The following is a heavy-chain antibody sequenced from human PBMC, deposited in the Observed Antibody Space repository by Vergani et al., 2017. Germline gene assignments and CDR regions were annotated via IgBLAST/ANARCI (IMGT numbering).Heavy chain of an antibody. D-gene: IGHD4-17*01. J-gene: IGHJ4*02. CDR3: ARDLFRKTVSSSF. CDR1: GYTFTGYY. CDR2: INPNSGGT. Sequence: QVQLVQSGAEVKKPGASVKVSCKASGYTFTGYYMHWVRQAPGQGLEWMGWINPNSGGTTDAQKFQGRVTMTRDTSISTAYMELSRLRSDDTAVYYCARDLFRKTVSSSFWGQGTLVTVSS. V-gene: IGHV1-2*02.